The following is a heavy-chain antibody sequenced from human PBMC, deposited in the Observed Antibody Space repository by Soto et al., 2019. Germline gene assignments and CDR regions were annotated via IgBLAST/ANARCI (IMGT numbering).Heavy chain of an antibody. J-gene: IGHJ4*02. V-gene: IGHV5-10-1*01. CDR1: GYSFAGYW. CDR3: ARQIYDSDSGPNFQYYFDS. Sequence: GESLKISCKGSGYSFAGYWITWVRQKPGKGLEWMGRIDPSDSQTYYSPSFRGHVTISVTKSITTVFLQWSSLRASDTAMYYCARQIYDSDSGPNFQYYFDSWGQGTPVTVSS. D-gene: IGHD5-12*01. CDR2: IDPSDSQT.